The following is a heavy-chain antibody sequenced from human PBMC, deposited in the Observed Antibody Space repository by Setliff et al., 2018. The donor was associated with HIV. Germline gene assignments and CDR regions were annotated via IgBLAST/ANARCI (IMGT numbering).Heavy chain of an antibody. CDR2: FDPEEGIT. J-gene: IGHJ4*02. V-gene: IGHV1-24*01. CDR3: ARDKYYHDTSGPPLDY. Sequence: ASVKVSCKVSGYTLTKFSMHWVRQAPGIGLEWMGSFDPEEGITIYAQKFQGRVTMTEYTSADTAYLDLSSLRSEDTAVYYCARDKYYHDTSGPPLDYWGQGTLFTVSS. CDR1: GYTLTKFS. D-gene: IGHD3-22*01.